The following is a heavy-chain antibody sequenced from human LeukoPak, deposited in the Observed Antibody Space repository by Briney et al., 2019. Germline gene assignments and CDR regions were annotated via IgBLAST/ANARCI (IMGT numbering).Heavy chain of an antibody. J-gene: IGHJ4*02. D-gene: IGHD6-13*01. Sequence: PGGSLRLSCAASGFNFSSYWMHWVRQAPGEGLVWVSRINIDGSTITYTDSVKGRFTISRDNSKKMLYLDMSSLRVEDTALYFCAEVGHGSSWLESWGQGTLITVSS. CDR2: INIDGSTI. CDR1: GFNFSSYW. CDR3: AEVGHGSSWLES. V-gene: IGHV3-74*01.